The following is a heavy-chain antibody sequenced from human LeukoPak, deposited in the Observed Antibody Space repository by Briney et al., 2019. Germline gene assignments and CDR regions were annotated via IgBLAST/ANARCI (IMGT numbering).Heavy chain of an antibody. CDR3: ASHSWELLSSYWYFHL. V-gene: IGHV4-59*01. CDR2: IYYSGST. CDR1: GGSISSYY. Sequence: SETLSLTCTVSGGSISSYYWSWIRQPPGKGLEWIGYIYYSGSTNYNPSLKSRVTISVDTSKNQFSLKLSSVTAADTAVYYCASHSWELLSSYWYFHLWGRGTLVTVSS. D-gene: IGHD1-26*01. J-gene: IGHJ2*01.